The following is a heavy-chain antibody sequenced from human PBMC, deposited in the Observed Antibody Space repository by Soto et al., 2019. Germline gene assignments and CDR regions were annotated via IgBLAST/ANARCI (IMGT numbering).Heavy chain of an antibody. CDR1: GFTFSSYA. J-gene: IGHJ4*02. CDR3: AKEQGFWSGYDLDY. D-gene: IGHD3-3*01. Sequence: GGSLRLSCAASGFTFSSYAMSWVRQAPGKGLEWVSAISGSGGSTHYADSVKGRFTISRDNSKNTLYLQMNSLRAEDTAVYYCAKEQGFWSGYDLDYWGQGTLVTVSS. V-gene: IGHV3-23*01. CDR2: ISGSGGST.